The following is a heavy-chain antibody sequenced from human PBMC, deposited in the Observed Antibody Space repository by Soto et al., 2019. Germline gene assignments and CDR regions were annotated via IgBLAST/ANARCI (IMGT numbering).Heavy chain of an antibody. CDR1: GFTFGANA. J-gene: IGHJ5*02. Sequence: EVQLVESGGHMVQPGRSLRLSCTASGFTFGANAMSWFRQAPGEGLEWVGFIRSRAYGGTTEYASSVKGRFTISRDDAKSIGYLQMNSLKTEDTALYYCTRGWIFGPLINWFDPWGQGTLVTVSS. CDR2: IRSRAYGGTT. V-gene: IGHV3-49*03. CDR3: TRGWIFGPLINWFDP. D-gene: IGHD3-3*01.